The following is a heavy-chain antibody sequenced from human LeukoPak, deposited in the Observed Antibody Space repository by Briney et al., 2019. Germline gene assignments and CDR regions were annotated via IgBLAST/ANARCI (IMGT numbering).Heavy chain of an antibody. J-gene: IGHJ3*01. CDR2: ISASGGSA. Sequence: GGSLRLSCAASGFTFSNSDMNWVRQAPGKGLEWVSFISASGGSAQYADSVRGRFTISRDNSKNTLYLQMNSLRAEDTAVYYCAKAGSYSDISVYPLASFDFWGQGTKVTVSS. V-gene: IGHV3-23*01. D-gene: IGHD3-22*01. CDR3: AKAGSYSDISVYPLASFDF. CDR1: GFTFSNSD.